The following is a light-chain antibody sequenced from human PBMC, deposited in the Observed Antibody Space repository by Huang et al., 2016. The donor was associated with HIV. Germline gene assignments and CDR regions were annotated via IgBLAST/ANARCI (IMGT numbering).Light chain of an antibody. CDR3: QQYNNWPPVT. Sequence: ETVMTQSPATLSVSPGESVTLSCRASESVGRTVAWYQQRPGQAPRLLIYGASTRATGIPARCSGRGSGTEFTLTISSLQSEDLAVYYWQQYNNWPPVTFGQGTRLEIK. J-gene: IGKJ5*01. CDR2: GAS. CDR1: ESVGRT. V-gene: IGKV3-15*01.